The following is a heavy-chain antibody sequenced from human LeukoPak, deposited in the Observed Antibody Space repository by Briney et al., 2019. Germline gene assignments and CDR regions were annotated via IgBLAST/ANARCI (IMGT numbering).Heavy chain of an antibody. V-gene: IGHV1-58*01. CDR2: IVVSSGNT. CDR3: AKTSEWELLNYFDY. D-gene: IGHD1-26*01. Sequence: ASVKVSCKASGFTFTNSAVQWVRQARGQHLEWIGWIVVSSGNTNYAQKFQERVTITRDMSTSTAYMELSSLRAEDTAVYYCAKTSEWELLNYFDYWGQGTLVTVSS. J-gene: IGHJ4*02. CDR1: GFTFTNSA.